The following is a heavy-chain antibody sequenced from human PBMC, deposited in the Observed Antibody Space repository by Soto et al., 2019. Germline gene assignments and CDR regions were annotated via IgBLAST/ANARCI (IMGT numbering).Heavy chain of an antibody. Sequence: QVQLVESGGGLVKPGGSLRLSCAASGFTFSDYYMSWIRQAPGKGLEWVSYISSSSSYTNYADSVKGRFTISRDNAKNSLYLQMNSLRAEDTAVYYCVRAESGTADALDIWGQGTMVTVSS. J-gene: IGHJ3*02. CDR1: GFTFSDYY. D-gene: IGHD6-25*01. CDR2: ISSSSSYT. CDR3: VRAESGTADALDI. V-gene: IGHV3-11*06.